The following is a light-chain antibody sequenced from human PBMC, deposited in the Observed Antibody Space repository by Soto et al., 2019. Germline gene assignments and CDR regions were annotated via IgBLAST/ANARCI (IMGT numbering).Light chain of an antibody. CDR3: QQYGSSQT. Sequence: EIVMTQSPAALSVSPGDRATLSCRASQSVSSSYLAWYQQKPGQAPRLLIYGASSRATGIPDRFSGSGSGTDFTLTISRLEPEDFAVYYCQQYGSSQTFGQGTRLEI. J-gene: IGKJ5*01. CDR1: QSVSSSY. CDR2: GAS. V-gene: IGKV3-20*01.